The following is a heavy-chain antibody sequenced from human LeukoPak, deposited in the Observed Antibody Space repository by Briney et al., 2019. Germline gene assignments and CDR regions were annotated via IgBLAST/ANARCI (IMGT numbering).Heavy chain of an antibody. CDR3: ASGGSYYGYFDY. CDR1: GFTFSSYS. J-gene: IGHJ4*02. V-gene: IGHV3-21*01. Sequence: PGGSLRLSCAASGFTFSSYSMNWIRQAPGKGLEWVSSISSSSSYIYYADSVKGRFTISRDNAKNSLYLQMNSLRAEDTAAYYCASGGSYYGYFDYWGQGTLVTVSS. D-gene: IGHD1-26*01. CDR2: ISSSSSYI.